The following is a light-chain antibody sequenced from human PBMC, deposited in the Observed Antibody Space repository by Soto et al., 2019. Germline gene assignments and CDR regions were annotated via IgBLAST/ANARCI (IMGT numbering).Light chain of an antibody. CDR2: DTS. Sequence: EIVLAQYPGTLSLSPGERATLSCRASQSVSSYLAWYQQRPGQAPRLLIYDTSDRATGLPARFSGSGSGTDFTLTISSLQSEDSAVYYCQQYNNWPLTFGGGTKVDIK. CDR1: QSVSSY. CDR3: QQYNNWPLT. J-gene: IGKJ4*01. V-gene: IGKV3-11*01.